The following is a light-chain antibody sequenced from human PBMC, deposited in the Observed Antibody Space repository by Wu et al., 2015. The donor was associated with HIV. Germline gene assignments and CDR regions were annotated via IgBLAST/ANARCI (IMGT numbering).Light chain of an antibody. CDR1: QSVSSY. V-gene: IGKV3-15*01. CDR2: GPS. Sequence: EIVLTQSPATLSLSPGERATLSCRASQSVSSYLAWYQQKPGQAPRLLIYGPSSRATGIPARFSGSGSGTEFTLTISSMQSEDFAVYYCQQYYDWPHSFGPGTKVDI. J-gene: IGKJ3*01. CDR3: QQYYDWPHS.